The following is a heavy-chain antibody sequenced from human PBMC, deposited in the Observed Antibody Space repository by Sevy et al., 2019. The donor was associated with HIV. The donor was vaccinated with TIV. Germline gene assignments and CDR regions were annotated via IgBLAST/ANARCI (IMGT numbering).Heavy chain of an antibody. Sequence: GGSLRLSCAASGFTFSSYAMHWVRQAPGKGLEWVADISYDGSNKYYADSVKGRFTISTDNSKNTLNLQMNSLRAEDTAVYYCARDRRGYYDFWSGHYGMDVWGQGTTVTVSS. CDR2: ISYDGSNK. J-gene: IGHJ6*02. CDR1: GFTFSSYA. V-gene: IGHV3-30-3*01. CDR3: ARDRRGYYDFWSGHYGMDV. D-gene: IGHD3-3*01.